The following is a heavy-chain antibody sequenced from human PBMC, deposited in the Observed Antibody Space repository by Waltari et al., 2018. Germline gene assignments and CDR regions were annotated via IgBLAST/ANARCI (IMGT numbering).Heavy chain of an antibody. CDR2: IRGSGGST. V-gene: IGHV3-23*01. D-gene: IGHD3-3*01. J-gene: IGHJ3*02. CDR1: GFTFSSYA. CDR3: ARDYDFWSGYYTGISAFDI. Sequence: EVQLLESGGGLVQPGGSLRLSCAASGFTFSSYAMSWVRQAPGEGLGWVSAIRGSGGSTYYADSVKGRFTISRDNSKNTLYLQMNSLRAEDTAVYYCARDYDFWSGYYTGISAFDIWGQGTMVTVSS.